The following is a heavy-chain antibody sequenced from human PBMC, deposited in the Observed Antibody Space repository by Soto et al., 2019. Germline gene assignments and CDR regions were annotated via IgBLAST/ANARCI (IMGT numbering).Heavy chain of an antibody. Sequence: SSETLSLTCTVSGGSVSSASYYWSWIRQPPGKGLEWIGHVYYTGSTNYNPSLKSRVTISVDTSKNQFSLKLSSVTAADTAVYYCARNIVVVGYYYYGMDVWGQGTTVTVSS. J-gene: IGHJ6*02. CDR1: GGSVSSASYY. CDR3: ARNIVVVGYYYYGMDV. D-gene: IGHD2-21*01. CDR2: VYYTGST. V-gene: IGHV4-61*01.